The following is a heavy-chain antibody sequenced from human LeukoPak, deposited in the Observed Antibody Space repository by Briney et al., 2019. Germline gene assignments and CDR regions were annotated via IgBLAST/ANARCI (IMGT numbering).Heavy chain of an antibody. D-gene: IGHD2-15*01. CDR2: VYAEDGET. CDR3: ATDIDVGAAFDY. V-gene: IGHV1-24*01. Sequence: ASLKVSCKISGYTLADLSVHSVRQAPVKGLEWMGGVYAEDGETIYAHQLRGRLNVTEDTSTDTVYMELSSLRSDDTAVYYCATDIDVGAAFDYWGHGTLVTVSA. CDR1: GYTLADLS. J-gene: IGHJ4*01.